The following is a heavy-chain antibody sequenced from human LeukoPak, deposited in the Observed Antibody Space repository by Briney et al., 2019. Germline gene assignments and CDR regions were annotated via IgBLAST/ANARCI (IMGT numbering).Heavy chain of an antibody. J-gene: IGHJ5*02. CDR3: ARDPALDYGDYDWFDP. D-gene: IGHD4-17*01. CDR1: GYTFTSYD. CDR2: MNPNSGNT. V-gene: IGHV1-8*01. Sequence: ASVKVSCKASGYTFTSYDINWVRQATGQGLEWMGWMNPNSGNTGYAQKFQGRVTMTRNTSISTAYMELSSLRSEDTAVYYCARDPALDYGDYDWFDPWGQGTLVTVSS.